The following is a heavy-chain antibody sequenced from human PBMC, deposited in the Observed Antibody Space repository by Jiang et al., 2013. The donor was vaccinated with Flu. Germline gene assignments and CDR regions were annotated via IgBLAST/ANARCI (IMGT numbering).Heavy chain of an antibody. CDR3: ARDLIGQFYVNPYRHGMDV. V-gene: IGHV1-3*01. J-gene: IGHJ6*02. D-gene: IGHD3-16*02. Sequence: GAEVKKPGASVKVSCKASGYTFTSYAVHWVRQAPGQRLEWMGWINAGNGNTKYSQKFQGRVTITRDTSATTAYMELSSLRSDDTAVYYCARDLIGQFYVNPYRHGMDVWGQRATVNRLL. CDR1: GYTFTSYA. CDR2: INAGNGNT.